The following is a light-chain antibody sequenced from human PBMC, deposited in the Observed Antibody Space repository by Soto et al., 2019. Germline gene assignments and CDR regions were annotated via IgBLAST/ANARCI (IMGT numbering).Light chain of an antibody. CDR1: SSDVGGYNY. J-gene: IGLJ1*01. V-gene: IGLV2-14*01. CDR2: DVS. CDR3: SSYTSSSTLVV. Sequence: QSVLTQPASVSGSPGQSITISCTGTSSDVGGYNYVSWYQQHPGKAPKLMIYDVSNRPSGVSNRFSGSKSGNTASLTISGLQAEDEADYYCSSYTSSSTLVVFGTGTKVPS.